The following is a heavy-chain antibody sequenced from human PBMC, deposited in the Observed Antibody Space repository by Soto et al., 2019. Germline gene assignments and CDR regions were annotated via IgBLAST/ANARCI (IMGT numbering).Heavy chain of an antibody. CDR3: AKFKARIAAAGRDYFDY. J-gene: IGHJ4*02. V-gene: IGHV3-23*01. CDR1: GFTFSSYA. D-gene: IGHD6-13*01. Sequence: GGSLRLSCAASGFTFSSYAMSWVRQAPGKGLEWVSAISGSGGSTYYADSVKGRFTISRDNSKNTLYLQMNSLRAEDTAVYYCAKFKARIAAAGRDYFDYWGQGTLVTVSS. CDR2: ISGSGGST.